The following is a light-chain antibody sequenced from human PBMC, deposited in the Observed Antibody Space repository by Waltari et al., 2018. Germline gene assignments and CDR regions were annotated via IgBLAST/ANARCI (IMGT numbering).Light chain of an antibody. V-gene: IGLV3-25*03. CDR2: KDT. CDR3: LSGDDSGTYV. Sequence: SYELTQPPSVSVSPGQTARITCSGDALPSQSAFWSQQKPGQAPLLVKYKDTRRTSVIPERFSGSSAGKTVTLTISGVQAEDEADYYCLSGDDSGTYVCGAGTKFTVL. CDR1: ALPSQS. J-gene: IGLJ1*01.